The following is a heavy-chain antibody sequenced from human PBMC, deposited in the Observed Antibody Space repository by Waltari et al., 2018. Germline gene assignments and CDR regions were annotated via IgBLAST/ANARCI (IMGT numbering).Heavy chain of an antibody. Sequence: QVQLQQWGAGLLKPSETLSLTCAVYGGSFSGYYWSWIRQPPGKGLEWIGEINHSGSTNYNPSLKSRVTISVDTSENQFSLKLSSVTAADTAVYYCARGYSSGWYDGDAFDIWGQGTMVTVSS. CDR1: GGSFSGYY. J-gene: IGHJ3*02. CDR2: INHSGST. CDR3: ARGYSSGWYDGDAFDI. D-gene: IGHD6-19*01. V-gene: IGHV4-34*01.